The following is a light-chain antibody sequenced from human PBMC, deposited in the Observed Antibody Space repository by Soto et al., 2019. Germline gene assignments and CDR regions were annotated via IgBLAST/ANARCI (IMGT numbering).Light chain of an antibody. Sequence: EIVLTHSPGTLSLSPGDRATLSCRASQSVSSSYLAWYQQKPGQAPRLLIYGASSRATGIPDRFSGSGSGTDFTLTISRLEPEDFAVYYCQQYGSSGTFGQGTKVDIK. CDR3: QQYGSSGT. CDR1: QSVSSSY. CDR2: GAS. J-gene: IGKJ1*01. V-gene: IGKV3-20*01.